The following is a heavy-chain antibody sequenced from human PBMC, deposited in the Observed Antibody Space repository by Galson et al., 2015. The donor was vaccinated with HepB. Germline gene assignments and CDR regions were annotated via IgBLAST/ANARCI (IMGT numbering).Heavy chain of an antibody. Sequence: SLRLSCAASGFTFSSYSMNWVRQAPGKGLEWVSYISSSSSTIYYADSVKGRFTISRDNAENSLYLQMNSLRDEDTAVYYCARDWRGSYYGAYYMDVCGKGTTVTVSS. CDR3: ARDWRGSYYGAYYMDV. CDR2: ISSSSSTI. CDR1: GFTFSSYS. V-gene: IGHV3-48*02. J-gene: IGHJ6*03. D-gene: IGHD1-26*01.